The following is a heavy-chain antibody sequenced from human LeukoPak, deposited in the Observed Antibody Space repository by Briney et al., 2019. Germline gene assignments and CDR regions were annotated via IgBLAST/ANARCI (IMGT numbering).Heavy chain of an antibody. CDR1: GFTFSSYE. Sequence: GGSLRLSCAASGFTFSSYEMNWVRQAPGKGLEWVSYISSSGSTIYYADSVKGRFTISRDNAKNSLYLQMNSLRAEDTAVYYWASSPPGEMAKIKIDYWGQGTLVTVSS. D-gene: IGHD5-24*01. J-gene: IGHJ4*02. CDR2: ISSSGSTI. V-gene: IGHV3-48*03. CDR3: ASSPPGEMAKIKIDY.